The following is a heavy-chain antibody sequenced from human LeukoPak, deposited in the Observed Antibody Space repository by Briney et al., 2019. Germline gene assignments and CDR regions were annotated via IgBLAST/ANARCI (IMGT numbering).Heavy chain of an antibody. V-gene: IGHV3-30-3*01. D-gene: IGHD3-22*01. J-gene: IGHJ4*02. CDR3: ASLYYYDNTFDY. CDR1: GFTFSSYA. Sequence: GGSLRLSCAASGFTFSSYAMHWVRQAPGKGLEWVAVISYDGSNKYYADSVKARFTISRDNSKNTLYLQMNSLRAEDTAVYYCASLYYYDNTFDYWGQGTPVTVSS. CDR2: ISYDGSNK.